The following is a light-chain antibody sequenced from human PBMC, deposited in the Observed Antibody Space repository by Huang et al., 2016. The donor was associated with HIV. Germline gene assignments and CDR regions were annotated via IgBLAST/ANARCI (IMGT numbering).Light chain of an antibody. J-gene: IGKJ2*01. CDR2: GIS. CDR1: QSVSNN. V-gene: IGKV3-15*01. CDR3: QQYNDWPPT. Sequence: EILMTQSPDTLSVSPGERATLSCRASQSVSNNLAWYQQNPGQAPRRLIYGISTRATGVPARFSASGSGTEFALTISSLTSEDFALYFCQQYNDWPPTFGQGTKLEI.